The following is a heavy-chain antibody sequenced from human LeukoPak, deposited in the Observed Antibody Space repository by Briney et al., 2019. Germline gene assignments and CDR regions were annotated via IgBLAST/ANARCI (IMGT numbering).Heavy chain of an antibody. D-gene: IGHD3-10*01. J-gene: IGHJ6*03. Sequence: SETLSLTCTVSGGSISSYYWSWIRQPPGKGLEWIGYIYYGGSTNYNPSLKSRVTISVDTSKNQFSLKLSSVTAADTAVYYCARDQAFSITEYYMDVWGKGTTVTISS. CDR1: GGSISSYY. CDR3: ARDQAFSITEYYMDV. V-gene: IGHV4-59*01. CDR2: IYYGGST.